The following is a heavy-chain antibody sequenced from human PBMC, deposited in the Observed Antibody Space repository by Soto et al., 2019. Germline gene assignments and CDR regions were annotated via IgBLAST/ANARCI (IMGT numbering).Heavy chain of an antibody. J-gene: IGHJ6*02. CDR3: ARLKGMTTDFNYYYGMDV. CDR1: GGSISSSSYY. Sequence: PSETLSLTCTVSGGSISSSSYYWGWIRQPPGKGLEWIGSIYYSGSTYYNPSLKSRVTISVDTSKNQFSLKLSSVTAADTAVYYCARLKGMTTDFNYYYGMDVWGQGTTVTVSS. V-gene: IGHV4-39*01. D-gene: IGHD4-4*01. CDR2: IYYSGST.